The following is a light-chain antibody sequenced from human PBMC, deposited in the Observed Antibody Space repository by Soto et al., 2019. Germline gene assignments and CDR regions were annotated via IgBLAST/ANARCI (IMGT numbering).Light chain of an antibody. CDR3: QSYDSSLYVV. CDR1: SSNIGAGYD. CDR2: GST. V-gene: IGLV1-40*01. Sequence: QSVLTQPPSVSGAPGQRVTISCTGSSSNIGAGYDVHWYQQLPGAAPKLLIYGSTNRPSGVPDRFSGSKSGTSAPLAITGLQAEDEADYYCQSYDSSLYVVFGGGTKLTVL. J-gene: IGLJ2*01.